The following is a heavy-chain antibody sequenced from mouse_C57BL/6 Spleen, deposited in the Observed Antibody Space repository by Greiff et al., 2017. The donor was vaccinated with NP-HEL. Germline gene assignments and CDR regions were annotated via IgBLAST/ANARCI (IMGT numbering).Heavy chain of an antibody. CDR2: ISDGGSYT. Sequence: EVQRVESGGGLVKPGGSLKLSCAASGFTFSSYAMSWVRQTPEKRLEWVATISDGGSYTYYPDNVKGRFTISRDNAKNNLYLQMSHLKSEDTAMYYCARADGRPEYFDVWGTGTTVTVAS. CDR1: GFTFSSYA. CDR3: ARADGRPEYFDV. J-gene: IGHJ1*03. V-gene: IGHV5-4*01. D-gene: IGHD2-3*01.